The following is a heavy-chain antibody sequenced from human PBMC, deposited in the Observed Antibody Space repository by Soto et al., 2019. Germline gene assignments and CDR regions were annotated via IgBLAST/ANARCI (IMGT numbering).Heavy chain of an antibody. V-gene: IGHV3-15*01. CDR3: TSEKGWRQSPLDS. D-gene: IGHD4-4*01. J-gene: IGHJ5*01. Sequence: LVESGGGLVKPGGSIRLSCAASGFIFRNAWMSWVRQAPGKGLEWVGRIKSKSSGGTTDYAAPVEGRVTITRDDSKSILYLQMTSVTVEDTAVYFCTSEKGWRQSPLDSWGQGALVTVAS. CDR2: IKSKSSGGTT. CDR1: GFIFRNAW.